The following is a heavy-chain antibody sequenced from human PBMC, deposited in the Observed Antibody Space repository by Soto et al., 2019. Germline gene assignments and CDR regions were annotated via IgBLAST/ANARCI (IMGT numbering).Heavy chain of an antibody. Sequence: QVQLVQSGAEVKKPGASVKVSCKASGYTVTSYGISWVRQAPGQGLEWMGWISAYNGNTNYAQKLQGRVTMTTDTSTSTAYMELRSLRSDDTAVYYCARAVQGPGDLWLGRTHYGMDVWGQGTTVTVSS. CDR3: ARAVQGPGDLWLGRTHYGMDV. V-gene: IGHV1-18*01. CDR1: GYTVTSYG. CDR2: ISAYNGNT. D-gene: IGHD3-16*01. J-gene: IGHJ6*02.